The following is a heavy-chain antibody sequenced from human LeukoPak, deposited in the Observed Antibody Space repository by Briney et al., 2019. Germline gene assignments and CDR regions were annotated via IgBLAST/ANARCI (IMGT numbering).Heavy chain of an antibody. CDR2: ISSSSSYI. CDR3: ARVEQLVEDY. J-gene: IGHJ4*02. Sequence: GGSLRLSCAASGFSFSTYAMHWVRQAPGKGLEWVSSISSSSSYIYYADSVKGRFTISRDNAKNSLYLQMNSLRAEDTAVYYCARVEQLVEDYWGQGTLVTVSS. V-gene: IGHV3-21*01. CDR1: GFSFSTYA. D-gene: IGHD6-6*01.